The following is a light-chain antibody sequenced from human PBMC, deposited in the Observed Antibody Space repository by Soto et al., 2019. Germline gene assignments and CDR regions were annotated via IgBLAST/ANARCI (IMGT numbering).Light chain of an antibody. CDR3: QQYNNWPIT. CDR2: DAS. V-gene: IGKV3-15*01. Sequence: EIVLTQSPATLSVSPGERATLSCRASQSVSGDLAWYHHKPGQAPRLLIYDASPRALDTPARFAGSGAGTEFTLTISSLQSEDFAVYFCQQYNNWPITFGQGTRLEIK. CDR1: QSVSGD. J-gene: IGKJ5*01.